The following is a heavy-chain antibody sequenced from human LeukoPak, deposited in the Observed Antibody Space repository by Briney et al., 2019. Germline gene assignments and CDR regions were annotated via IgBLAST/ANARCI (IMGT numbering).Heavy chain of an antibody. V-gene: IGHV6-1*01. CDR3: ARGHGGIIDY. CDR1: GDSVSSNSAA. CDR2: TYYRSKWYN. Sequence: SQTLSLTCAISGDSVSSNSAAWNWIRQSPSGGLEWLGRTYYRSKWYNGYAGSVRSRININPDTSKNQFSLQLNSVTPEDTAVYYCARGHGGIIDYWGQGTLVTVSS. D-gene: IGHD3-16*01. J-gene: IGHJ4*02.